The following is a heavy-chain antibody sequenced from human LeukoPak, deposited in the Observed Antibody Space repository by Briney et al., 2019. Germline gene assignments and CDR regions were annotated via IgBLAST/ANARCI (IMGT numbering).Heavy chain of an antibody. CDR1: GGSFSGYY. CDR3: ASRIVGATPSLYYYGMDV. V-gene: IGHV4-34*01. J-gene: IGHJ6*02. D-gene: IGHD1-26*01. CDR2: INHSGST. Sequence: SETLSLTCAVYGGSFSGYYWSWIRQPPGKGLEWIGEINHSGSTNYNPSLKNRVTISVDTSKSQFSLKLSSVTAADTAVYYCASRIVGATPSLYYYGMDVWGQGTTVTVSS.